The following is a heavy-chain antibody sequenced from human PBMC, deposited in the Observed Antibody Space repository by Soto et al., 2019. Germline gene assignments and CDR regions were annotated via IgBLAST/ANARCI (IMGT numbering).Heavy chain of an antibody. CDR1: GYTFTSYD. Sequence: GASVKVSFKASGYTFTSYDINWVRQATGQGLEWMGWMNPNSGNTGYAQKFQGRVTMTRNTSISTAYMELSSLRSEDTAVYYCARVSPLTYYYYYGMDVWGQGTTVTVSS. J-gene: IGHJ6*02. V-gene: IGHV1-8*01. D-gene: IGHD3-16*01. CDR3: ARVSPLTYYYYYGMDV. CDR2: MNPNSGNT.